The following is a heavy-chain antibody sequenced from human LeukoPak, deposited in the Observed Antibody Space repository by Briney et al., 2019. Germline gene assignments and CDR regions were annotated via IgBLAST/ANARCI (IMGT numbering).Heavy chain of an antibody. CDR3: ARVSGSSGYAIHYYMDV. J-gene: IGHJ6*03. V-gene: IGHV3-30*14. CDR2: ISCEGSNK. CDR1: GFTFRSYA. D-gene: IGHD3-22*01. Sequence: HSGGSLRLSCSASGFTFRSYAMHWVRQAPGKGLEWVAVISCEGSNKYYADSVKGRFNISRDNYKHTLYLQMGSLRAEDMAVYYCARVSGSSGYAIHYYMDVWGKGTTVTVSS.